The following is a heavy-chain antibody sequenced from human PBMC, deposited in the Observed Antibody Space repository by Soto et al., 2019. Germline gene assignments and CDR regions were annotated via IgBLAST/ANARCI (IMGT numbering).Heavy chain of an antibody. Sequence: SETLSLTCTVSGDSISNYAYSWGWIRQPPGKGLEYIGTIYYSGKTYYNWPLESRVTMSLDTSKNQFSLKLTSVTAADTAVYYCASLIWFGEKGSDYWGQGTLVTVSS. CDR2: IYYSGKT. CDR3: ASLIWFGEKGSDY. J-gene: IGHJ4*02. CDR1: GDSISNYAYS. D-gene: IGHD3-10*01. V-gene: IGHV4-39*07.